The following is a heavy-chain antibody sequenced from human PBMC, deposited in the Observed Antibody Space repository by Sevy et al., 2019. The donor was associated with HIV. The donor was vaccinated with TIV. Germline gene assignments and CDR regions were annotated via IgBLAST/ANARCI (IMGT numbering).Heavy chain of an antibody. J-gene: IGHJ4*02. Sequence: GGSLRLSCAASGFTFSNYAMSWVRQTPGKGLEWVSAISGSAHRTYYTDSVKGRFTISRENSKNMLFLQMNSLRAEDTAVYYCVKEVSEYSYSDYWGQGTLVTVS. CDR1: GFTFSNYA. V-gene: IGHV3-23*01. D-gene: IGHD5-18*01. CDR3: VKEVSEYSYSDY. CDR2: ISGSAHRT.